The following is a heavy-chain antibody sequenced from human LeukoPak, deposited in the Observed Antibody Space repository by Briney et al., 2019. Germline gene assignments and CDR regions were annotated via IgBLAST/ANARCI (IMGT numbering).Heavy chain of an antibody. V-gene: IGHV3-21*01. D-gene: IGHD2-15*01. J-gene: IGHJ4*02. CDR1: GFTFSSYT. Sequence: GGSLRLSSAVSGFTFSSYTMNWVRQAPGKGLEWVSSISGSSSYIYYADSVKGRFTISRHNAKNSLYLQMSSLSAEDTGVYYCARDGDPYCSGGSCAFLNYWGQGTLITVSS. CDR3: ARDGDPYCSGGSCAFLNY. CDR2: ISGSSSYI.